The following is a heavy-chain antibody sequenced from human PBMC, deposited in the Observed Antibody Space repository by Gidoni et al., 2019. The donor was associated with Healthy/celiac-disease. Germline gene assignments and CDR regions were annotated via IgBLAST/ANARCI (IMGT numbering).Heavy chain of an antibody. J-gene: IGHJ4*02. Sequence: QVQLVESGGGVVQPGRSLRLSCAASGFTFSSYGMHWVRQAPGKGLEWVAVISYDGSNKYYADSVKGRFTISRDNSKNTLYLQMNSLRAEDTAVYYCAKTSGSWYVWGQGTLVTVSS. CDR2: ISYDGSNK. CDR1: GFTFSSYG. V-gene: IGHV3-30*18. D-gene: IGHD6-13*01. CDR3: AKTSGSWYV.